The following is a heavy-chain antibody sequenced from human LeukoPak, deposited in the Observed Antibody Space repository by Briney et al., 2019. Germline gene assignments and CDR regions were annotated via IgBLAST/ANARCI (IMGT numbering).Heavy chain of an antibody. Sequence: GASVKVSCKASGYTFTSYAISWVRQAPGQGLEWMGGIVPIFGTANYAQKFQGRVTITADESTSTAYMELSSLRSEDTAVYYCARVGGPRDYYDSSGYYRSGYYYYVDVWGKGTTVTISS. CDR3: ARVGGPRDYYDSSGYYRSGYYYYVDV. V-gene: IGHV1-69*13. J-gene: IGHJ6*03. CDR1: GYTFTSYA. CDR2: IVPIFGTA. D-gene: IGHD3-22*01.